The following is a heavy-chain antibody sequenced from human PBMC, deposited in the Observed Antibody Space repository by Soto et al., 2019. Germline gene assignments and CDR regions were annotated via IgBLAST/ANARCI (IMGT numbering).Heavy chain of an antibody. Sequence: SETLSLTCTVSGGSISSSSYYWGWIRQPPGKGLEWIGSIYYSGSTYYNPSLKSRVTISVDTSKNQFSLKLSSVTAADTAVYYCARHGLTEGYYYYYMDVWGKGTTVTVS. V-gene: IGHV4-39*01. J-gene: IGHJ6*03. CDR3: ARHGLTEGYYYYYMDV. CDR1: GGSISSSSYY. D-gene: IGHD2-21*02. CDR2: IYYSGST.